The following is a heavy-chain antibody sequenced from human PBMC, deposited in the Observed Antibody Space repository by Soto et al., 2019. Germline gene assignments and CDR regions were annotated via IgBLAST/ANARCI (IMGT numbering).Heavy chain of an antibody. J-gene: IGHJ6*02. CDR3: ARDGGRGYDMDV. CDR2: IYYSGST. V-gene: IGHV4-39*02. Sequence: PSETLSLTCTVSGGSISSSSYYWGWIRQPPGKGLEWIGSIYYSGSTYYNPSLKSRVTISVDTSKNQFSLKLSSVTAADTAVYYCARDGGRGYDMDVWGQGVTVTVSS. CDR1: GGSISSSSYY. D-gene: IGHD3-16*01.